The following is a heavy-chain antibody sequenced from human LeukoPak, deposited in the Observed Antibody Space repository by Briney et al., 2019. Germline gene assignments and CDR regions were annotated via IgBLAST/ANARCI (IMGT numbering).Heavy chain of an antibody. V-gene: IGHV3-9*01. J-gene: IGHJ4*02. CDR1: GFTFSSYW. D-gene: IGHD6-19*01. Sequence: AGGSLRLSCAASGFTFSSYWMHWVRQAPGKGLEWVSGISWNSGSIGYADSVKGRFTISRDNAKNSLYLQMNSLRVEDTAFYYCAKDIGAVAGNFDYWGQGTLVTVSS. CDR2: ISWNSGSI. CDR3: AKDIGAVAGNFDY.